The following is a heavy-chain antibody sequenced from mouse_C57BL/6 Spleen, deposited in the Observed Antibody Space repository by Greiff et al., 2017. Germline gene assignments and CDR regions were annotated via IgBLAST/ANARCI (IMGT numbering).Heavy chain of an antibody. J-gene: IGHJ2*01. D-gene: IGHD2-4*01. CDR2: IHPNNGGT. Sequence: EVQLQQSGPELVKPGASVKISCKASGYTFTDYYMNWVKQSHGKSLEWIGDIHPNNGGTSYHQKFKGKATLTVDTSSSTAYMELRSLTSADSAVYYCARRGDYDYDRSYFDYWGQGTTRTVSS. CDR3: ARRGDYDYDRSYFDY. V-gene: IGHV1-26*01. CDR1: GYTFTDYY.